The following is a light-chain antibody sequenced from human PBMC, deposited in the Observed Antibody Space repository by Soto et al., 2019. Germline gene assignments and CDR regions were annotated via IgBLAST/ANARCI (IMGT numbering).Light chain of an antibody. Sequence: QSVLTQPPSASGTPGQRVTISCSGSSSNIGSNTVNWYQQLPGTAPKLLIYSSNQWPSGVPDRFSGSKSGTSAFLAISGLQSEDEADYYCSSYTSSGTLLFGGGTKVTVL. V-gene: IGLV1-44*01. CDR3: SSYTSSGTLL. J-gene: IGLJ2*01. CDR1: SSNIGSNT. CDR2: SSN.